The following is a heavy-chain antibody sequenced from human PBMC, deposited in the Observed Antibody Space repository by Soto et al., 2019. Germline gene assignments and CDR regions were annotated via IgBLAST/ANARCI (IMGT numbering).Heavy chain of an antibody. CDR3: AKGYEISPPIASGWYHNYYYCMDV. V-gene: IGHV3-30*18. CDR1: GFTFRSYV. D-gene: IGHD6-19*01. J-gene: IGHJ6*02. CDR2: ISFDGSDE. Sequence: QVQLVESGGGVVQPGTSLRVSCVGSGFTFRSYVIHWVRQAPGEGLEWVSLISFDGSDEWYADSVKGRFTISRANSKNPLYLQLNSLIPEDTAVYYCAKGYEISPPIASGWYHNYYYCMDVCGQGTTVTVSS.